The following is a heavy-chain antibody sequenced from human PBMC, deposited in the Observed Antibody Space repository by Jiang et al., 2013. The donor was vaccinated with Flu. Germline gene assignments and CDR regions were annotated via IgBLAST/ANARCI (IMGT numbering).Heavy chain of an antibody. J-gene: IGHJ4*02. Sequence: GAEVKKPGASVKVSCETSGYSFTKYAISWVRQAPGQGLEWMGWISTYDGGTKYAQKFQGRVTITADESTSTAYMELSSLRSEDTAVYYCARATIQLWHFDYWGQGTLVTVSS. V-gene: IGHV1-18*01. CDR3: ARATIQLWHFDY. D-gene: IGHD5-18*01. CDR1: GYSFTKYA. CDR2: ISTYDGGT.